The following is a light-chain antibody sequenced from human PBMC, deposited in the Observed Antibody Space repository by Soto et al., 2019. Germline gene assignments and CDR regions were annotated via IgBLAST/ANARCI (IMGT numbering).Light chain of an antibody. J-gene: IGKJ1*01. Sequence: DIQMTQSPSSLSASVGDRVTITCRASQSISSYLNWYQQKPGKAPTLLIYAASSLQSGVPSRFSGSGSGTDFTLTISSLQPEDFGTYYCQQSYSTPWTFGQGTQVEIK. CDR1: QSISSY. CDR2: AAS. CDR3: QQSYSTPWT. V-gene: IGKV1-39*01.